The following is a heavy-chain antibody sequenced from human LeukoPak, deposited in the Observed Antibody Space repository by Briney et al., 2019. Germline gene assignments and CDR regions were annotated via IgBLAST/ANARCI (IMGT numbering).Heavy chain of an antibody. J-gene: IGHJ4*02. Sequence: GGSLRLSCAASGFTFDDYAMHWVRQAPGKGLEWGSLISGDGGSTYYADSVKGRFTISRDNSKNSLYLQMNSLRTEDTALYYCAKENDYYDSSGYYGYWGQGTLVTVSS. D-gene: IGHD3-22*01. V-gene: IGHV3-43*02. CDR3: AKENDYYDSSGYYGY. CDR1: GFTFDDYA. CDR2: ISGDGGST.